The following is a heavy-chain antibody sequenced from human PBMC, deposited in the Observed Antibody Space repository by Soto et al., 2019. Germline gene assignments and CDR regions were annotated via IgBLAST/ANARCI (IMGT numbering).Heavy chain of an antibody. V-gene: IGHV3-21*01. CDR3: ARVRRNGDSDFDAFDI. Sequence: EVQLVESGGGLVKPGGSLRLSCAASGFTFSSYSMNWVRQAPGKGLEWVSSISSSSSYIYYADSVKGRFTISRDNAKNSLYLQMNSLRAEETAVYYCARVRRNGDSDFDAFDIWGQGTIVTGSS. J-gene: IGHJ3*02. CDR2: ISSSSSYI. CDR1: GFTFSSYS. D-gene: IGHD4-17*01.